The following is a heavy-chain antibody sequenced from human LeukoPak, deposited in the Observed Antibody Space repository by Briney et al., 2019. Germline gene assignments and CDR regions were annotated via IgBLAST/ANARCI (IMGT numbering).Heavy chain of an antibody. D-gene: IGHD3-16*01. J-gene: IGHJ4*02. CDR3: ARIFPGGVHLPDLYYFDY. CDR2: IIPIFGTA. V-gene: IGHV1-69*13. CDR1: GGTFSSYA. Sequence: GASVKVSCKASGGTFSSYAISWVRQAPGQGLEWMGGIIPIFGTANYAQKFQGRVTITADESTSTAYMELSSLRSEDTAVYYCARIFPGGVHLPDLYYFDYWGQGTLVTVSS.